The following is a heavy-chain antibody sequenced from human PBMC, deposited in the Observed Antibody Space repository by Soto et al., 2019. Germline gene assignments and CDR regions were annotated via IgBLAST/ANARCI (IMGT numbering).Heavy chain of an antibody. Sequence: PSETLSLTCTVSGGSISSSSYYWGWIRQPPGKGLEWIGSIYYSGSTYYNPSLKSRVTISVDTSKNQFSLKLSSVTAADTAVYYCARRLAAAGTLFYFDYWGQGTLVT. CDR1: GGSISSSSYY. CDR2: IYYSGST. CDR3: ARRLAAAGTLFYFDY. V-gene: IGHV4-39*01. J-gene: IGHJ4*02. D-gene: IGHD6-13*01.